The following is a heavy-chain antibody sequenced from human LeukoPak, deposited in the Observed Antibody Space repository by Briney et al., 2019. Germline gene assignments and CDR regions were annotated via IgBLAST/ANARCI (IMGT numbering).Heavy chain of an antibody. J-gene: IGHJ3*02. CDR1: GFTFSGYS. Sequence: GGSLRLSCAASGFTFSGYSMNWVRQAPGKGLEWVSSISSSTSYIFYADSMKGRFTISRDNAKNSLYLQMNSLRAEDTAVYYCARVWGVGATLGVFDIWGQGTMVTVSS. CDR3: ARVWGVGATLGVFDI. CDR2: ISSSTSYI. V-gene: IGHV3-21*01. D-gene: IGHD1-26*01.